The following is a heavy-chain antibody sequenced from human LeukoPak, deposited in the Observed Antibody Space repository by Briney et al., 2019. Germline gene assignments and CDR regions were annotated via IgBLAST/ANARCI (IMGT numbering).Heavy chain of an antibody. Sequence: GGSLRLSCAASGFTFSSYWMTWVRQAPGKGLEWVANIKQDGSEKYYVDSVKGRFTISRDNAKNSLYLQMNSLRAEDTAVYYCARGPIAAAGKDWFDPWGRGTLVTVSS. J-gene: IGHJ5*02. CDR1: GFTFSSYW. D-gene: IGHD6-13*01. V-gene: IGHV3-7*01. CDR3: ARGPIAAAGKDWFDP. CDR2: IKQDGSEK.